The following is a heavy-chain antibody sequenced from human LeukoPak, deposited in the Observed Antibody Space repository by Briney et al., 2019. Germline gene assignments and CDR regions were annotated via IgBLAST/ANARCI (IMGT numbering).Heavy chain of an antibody. CDR3: AREGDFLTGYWDH. CDR2: ISANNDNT. J-gene: IGHJ4*02. CDR1: AYTFTNYG. V-gene: IGHV1-18*04. D-gene: IGHD3/OR15-3a*01. Sequence: ASVKVSCKASAYTFTNYGISWVRQAPGQGLEWMGWISANNDNTNYARKFQGRVTMTTDTSTSTAYMELRSLRSDDTAVYYCAREGDFLTGYWDHWGQGTLVTVSS.